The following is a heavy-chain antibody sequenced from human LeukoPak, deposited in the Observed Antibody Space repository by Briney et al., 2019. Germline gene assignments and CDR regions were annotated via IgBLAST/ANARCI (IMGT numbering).Heavy chain of an antibody. CDR2: IDPSGGST. V-gene: IGHV1-46*01. Sequence: ASVKVSCKASGYTFTKYYMHWVRQAPGQGLEWMGIIDPSGGSTSYAQTFQGRVTMTRDTSTSTFYMELSSRRSEDTAVYYCARGRGIAAPGPRSLFDYWGQGTLVTVSS. D-gene: IGHD6-13*01. CDR3: ARGRGIAAPGPRSLFDY. J-gene: IGHJ4*02. CDR1: GYTFTKYY.